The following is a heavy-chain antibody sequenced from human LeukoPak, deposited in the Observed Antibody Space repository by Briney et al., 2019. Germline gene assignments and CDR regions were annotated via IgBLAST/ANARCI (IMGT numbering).Heavy chain of an antibody. D-gene: IGHD3-9*01. CDR1: GGSTTSSSYY. J-gene: IGHJ4*02. Sequence: PSETLSLTCTVSGGSTTSSSYYWGWIRQPPGKGLEWIGSIYYSGSTYYNPSLKSRVTISVDTSKNQFSLKLSSVIAADTAVYYCAREDILTGSTGGFDYWGQGTLVTVSS. CDR2: IYYSGST. V-gene: IGHV4-39*02. CDR3: AREDILTGSTGGFDY.